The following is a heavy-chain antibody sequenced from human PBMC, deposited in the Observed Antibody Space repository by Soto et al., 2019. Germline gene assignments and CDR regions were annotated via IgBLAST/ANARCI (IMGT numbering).Heavy chain of an antibody. CDR1: GYSITNRYY. CDR2: IYHSGST. CDR3: AKAGRGGQVTPAIGRFDS. J-gene: IGHJ4*02. Sequence: SETLSLTCAVSGYSITNRYYWGWIRQPPGMGLEWIGSIYHSGSTSYNPSLRSRVTISVVTSKNQFSLKLRSVTAADTAMYYSAKAGRGGQVTPAIGRFDSWGQGTLVTV. V-gene: IGHV4-38-2*01. D-gene: IGHD2-2*01.